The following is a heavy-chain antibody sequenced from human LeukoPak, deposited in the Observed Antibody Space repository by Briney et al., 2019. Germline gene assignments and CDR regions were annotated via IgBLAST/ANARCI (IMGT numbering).Heavy chain of an antibody. Sequence: ASVKVSCKASGYTFTSYDINWVRQATGQGLEWMGWMNPNSGNTGYAQKFQARVTMTRNTSISTAYMELSSLRSEDTAVYYCARDFLAAAADYWGQGTLVTVSS. D-gene: IGHD6-13*01. V-gene: IGHV1-8*01. CDR3: ARDFLAAAADY. J-gene: IGHJ4*02. CDR2: MNPNSGNT. CDR1: GYTFTSYD.